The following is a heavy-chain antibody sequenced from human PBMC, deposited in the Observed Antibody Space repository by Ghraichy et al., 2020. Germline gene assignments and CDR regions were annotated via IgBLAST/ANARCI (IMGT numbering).Heavy chain of an antibody. D-gene: IGHD5-24*01. J-gene: IGHJ4*02. CDR2: IYYSGST. Sequence: SQTLSLTCTVSGGSISSYYWSWIRQPPGKGLEWIGYIYYSGSTNYNPSLKSRVTISVDTSKNQFSLKLSSVTAADTAVYYCARPKRWLQFPFHYWGQGTLVTVSS. CDR3: ARPKRWLQFPFHY. CDR1: GGSISSYY. V-gene: IGHV4-59*01.